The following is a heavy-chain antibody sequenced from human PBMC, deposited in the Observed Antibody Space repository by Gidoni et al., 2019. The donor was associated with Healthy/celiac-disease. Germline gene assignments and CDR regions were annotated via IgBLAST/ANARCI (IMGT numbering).Heavy chain of an antibody. CDR2: MNPNSGNT. Sequence: QVQLVQSGAEVKKPGASVKVSCKASGYTFTSYDINWVRQATGQGLEWMGWMNPNSGNTGYAQKFQGRVTMTRNTSISTAYMELSSLRSEDTAVYYCARTGYSYGDGRYYFDYWGQGTLVTVSS. J-gene: IGHJ4*02. D-gene: IGHD5-18*01. CDR1: GYTFTSYD. V-gene: IGHV1-8*01. CDR3: ARTGYSYGDGRYYFDY.